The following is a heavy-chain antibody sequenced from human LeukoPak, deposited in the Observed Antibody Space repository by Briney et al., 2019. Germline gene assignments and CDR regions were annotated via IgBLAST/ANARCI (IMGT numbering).Heavy chain of an antibody. CDR2: LYHSGST. CDR3: ARSVGGYYYYYYMDV. D-gene: IGHD1-26*01. CDR1: GYSISNGYY. V-gene: IGHV4-38-2*02. Sequence: PSETLSLTCTVSGYSISNGYYWGWIRQPPGRGLEWIGSLYHSGSTYYNPSLKSRVTISVDTSKNQFSLKLSSVTAADTAVYYCARSVGGYYYYYYMDVWGKGTTVTVSS. J-gene: IGHJ6*03.